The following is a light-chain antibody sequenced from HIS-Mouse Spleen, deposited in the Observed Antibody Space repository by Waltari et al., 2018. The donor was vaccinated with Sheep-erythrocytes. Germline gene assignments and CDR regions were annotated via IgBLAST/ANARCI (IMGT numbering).Light chain of an antibody. V-gene: IGLV2-23*01. Sequence: QSALTQPASVSGSPGQSITISCTATSSAVGSYNLVSWYQQHPGKAPKLMIYEGSKRPSGVSNRFSGSKSGNTASLTISGLQAEDEADYYCCSYAGSSTLVFGGGTKLTVL. J-gene: IGLJ2*01. CDR2: EGS. CDR3: CSYAGSSTLV. CDR1: SSAVGSYNL.